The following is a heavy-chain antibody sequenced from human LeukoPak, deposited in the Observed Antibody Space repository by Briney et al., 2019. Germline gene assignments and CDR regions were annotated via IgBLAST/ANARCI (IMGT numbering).Heavy chain of an antibody. CDR2: IYPGDSDT. J-gene: IGHJ4*02. V-gene: IGHV5-51*01. Sequence: GESLKISCKGSGYSFTSYWIGWVRQMPGKGLEWMGIIYPGDSDTRYSPSFQGQVTTSADKSISTAYLQWSSLKASDTAMYYCARYPGIAAAGTFFDYWGQGTLVTVSS. CDR1: GYSFTSYW. CDR3: ARYPGIAAAGTFFDY. D-gene: IGHD6-13*01.